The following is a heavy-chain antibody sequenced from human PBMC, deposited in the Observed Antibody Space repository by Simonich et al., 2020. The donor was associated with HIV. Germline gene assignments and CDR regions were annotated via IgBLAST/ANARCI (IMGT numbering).Heavy chain of an antibody. D-gene: IGHD3-3*01. CDR2: INHSGIT. CDR3: ARRDRELILYFDY. CDR1: GGSVSGYY. V-gene: IGHV4-34*01. J-gene: IGHJ4*02. Sequence: QVQLQQWGAGLLKPSETLSLTCAVYGGSVSGYYWSWIRQPPGKGLEWIGKINHSGITNYKSSLNSRATISVDKSKNQFSLKLSSVTAADTAIYYWARRDRELILYFDYWGQGNLVTVSS.